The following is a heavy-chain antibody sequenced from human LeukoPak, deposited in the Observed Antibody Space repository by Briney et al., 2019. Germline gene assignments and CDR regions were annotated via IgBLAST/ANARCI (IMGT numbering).Heavy chain of an antibody. J-gene: IGHJ4*02. CDR1: GYTFTSYD. CDR3: ARRRGYSSYFDY. D-gene: IGHD5-18*01. CDR2: MNPNSGNT. V-gene: IGHV1-8*01. Sequence: ASVKVSCKASGYTFTSYDINWVRQATGQGLEWMGWMNPNSGNTGYAQKFQGRVTMTRNTSISTAYMELSSLRSEDTGVYYCARRRGYSSYFDYWGQGTLVTVSS.